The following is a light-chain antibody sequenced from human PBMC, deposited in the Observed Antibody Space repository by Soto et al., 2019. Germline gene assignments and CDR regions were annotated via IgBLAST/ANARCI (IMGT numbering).Light chain of an antibody. CDR1: SSDVGGYNY. CDR2: DVS. J-gene: IGLJ2*01. Sequence: QSVLTQPASVSESPGQSITISCTGTSSDVGGYNYVSWYQQHPGKAPKLMIYDVSNRPSGVSNRFSGSKSGNTASLTISGLQAEDEADYYCSSYTSSSVVFGGGTKVTVL. CDR3: SSYTSSSVV. V-gene: IGLV2-14*01.